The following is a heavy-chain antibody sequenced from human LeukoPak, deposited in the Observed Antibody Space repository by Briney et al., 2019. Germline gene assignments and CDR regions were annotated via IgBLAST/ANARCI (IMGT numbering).Heavy chain of an antibody. V-gene: IGHV3-23*01. CDR2: ISGSGGST. Sequence: GGSLRLSCAASGFTFSSYATSWVRQAPGKGLEWVSAISGSGGSTYYADSVKGRFTISRDNSKNTLYLQMNSLRAEDTAVYYCAKESDFWSGYYPSHFDYWGQGTLVTVSS. CDR3: AKESDFWSGYYPSHFDY. J-gene: IGHJ4*02. D-gene: IGHD3-3*01. CDR1: GFTFSSYA.